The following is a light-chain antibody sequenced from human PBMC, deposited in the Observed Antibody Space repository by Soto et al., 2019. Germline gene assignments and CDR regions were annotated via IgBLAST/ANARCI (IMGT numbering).Light chain of an antibody. Sequence: QSALTQPPSASGSPGQSVTISCTGTSSDIGVYNYVSWYQQHPGKAPKLMLYEVSKRPSGVPDRFSGSKSGNTASLTVSGLQAEDEADYYCQSYDSSLSGYVFGTGTKVTVL. CDR1: SSDIGVYNY. CDR3: QSYDSSLSGYV. CDR2: EVS. V-gene: IGLV2-8*01. J-gene: IGLJ1*01.